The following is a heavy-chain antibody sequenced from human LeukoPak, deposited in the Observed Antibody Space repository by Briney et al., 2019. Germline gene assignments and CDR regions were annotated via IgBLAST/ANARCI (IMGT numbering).Heavy chain of an antibody. CDR3: ARGGSPPEALGDAFDI. J-gene: IGHJ3*02. Sequence: GGSLRLSCAASGFTFSSYWMHWVRQAPGKGLVRVSRINSDGSSTIYADSVKGRFTISRDNAKNTLYVQMNSLKVEDTAVYYCARGGSPPEALGDAFDIWGQGTMVTVSS. CDR2: INSDGSST. CDR1: GFTFSSYW. D-gene: IGHD1-26*01. V-gene: IGHV3-74*01.